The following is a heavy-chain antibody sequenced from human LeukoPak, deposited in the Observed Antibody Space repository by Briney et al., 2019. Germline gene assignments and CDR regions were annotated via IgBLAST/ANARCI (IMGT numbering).Heavy chain of an antibody. CDR1: GFTFSSYA. Sequence: PGGSLRLSCAASGFTFSSYAMHWVRQAPGKGLEWVAVISYDGSNKYYADSVKGRFTISRDNSKNTLYLQMNSLRAEDTAVYYCASGESTGDDTYYFDYWGQGTLVTVSS. CDR3: ASGESTGDDTYYFDY. D-gene: IGHD2-21*01. J-gene: IGHJ4*02. V-gene: IGHV3-30*04. CDR2: ISYDGSNK.